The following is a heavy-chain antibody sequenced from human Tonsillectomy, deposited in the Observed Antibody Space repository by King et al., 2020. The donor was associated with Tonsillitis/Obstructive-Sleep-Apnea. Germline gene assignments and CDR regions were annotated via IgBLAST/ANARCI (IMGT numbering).Heavy chain of an antibody. CDR3: ARESPNAGGDY. Sequence: VQLVQSGAEVKKPGASVKLSCKASGYTFSSYAMHWVRQAPGQRPEWMGWINAANGYTEYSQKFQGRVTMTSDTSANTAFMELGSLTSGDTAVYYCARESPNAGGDYGAQGPLVTVSS. CDR2: INAANGYT. D-gene: IGHD2-8*01. V-gene: IGHV1-3*01. CDR1: GYTFSSYA. J-gene: IGHJ4*02.